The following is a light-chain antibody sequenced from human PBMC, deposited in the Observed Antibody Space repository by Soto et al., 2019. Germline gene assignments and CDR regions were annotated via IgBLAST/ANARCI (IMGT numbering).Light chain of an antibody. J-gene: IGKJ3*01. V-gene: IGKV1-12*01. CDR2: AAS. CDR1: QDINSF. Sequence: DIQMTQSPSSVSASVGDGVTITCRASQDINSFLAWYQQKPGKAPKLLIYAASTLHIGVPSRFRGSGSGTAFTLTISSLQPADFATYFCQQTNHFPFTFGPGTKVDIK. CDR3: QQTNHFPFT.